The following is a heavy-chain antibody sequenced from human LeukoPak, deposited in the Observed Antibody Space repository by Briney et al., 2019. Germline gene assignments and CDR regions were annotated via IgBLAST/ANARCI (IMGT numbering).Heavy chain of an antibody. V-gene: IGHV4-34*01. CDR2: INHSGST. Sequence: SETLSLTCAVYGGSFSGYYWSWIRQPPGKGLEWIGEINHSGSTNYNPSLKSRVTISVDTSKNQFSPKLSSVTAADTAVYYCATRGVLYAYWGQGTLVTVSS. CDR3: ATRGVLYAY. D-gene: IGHD2-2*02. CDR1: GGSFSGYY. J-gene: IGHJ4*02.